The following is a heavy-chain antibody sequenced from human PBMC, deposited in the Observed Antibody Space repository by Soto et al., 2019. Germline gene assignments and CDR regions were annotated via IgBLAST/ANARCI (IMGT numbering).Heavy chain of an antibody. CDR3: AKGGYWSISSCPYHEDVMDL. Sequence: GGSLRLSCSASVFTFNNYNMHWVRQAPGKGLEWVAGIWYDGGNKYYADSVKGRFTISRDNSKNTLYLQMNSLGAEDTALYYCAKGGYWSISSCPYHEDVMDLWGQG. CDR2: IWYDGGNK. D-gene: IGHD2-2*01. V-gene: IGHV3-33*06. J-gene: IGHJ6*01. CDR1: VFTFNNYN.